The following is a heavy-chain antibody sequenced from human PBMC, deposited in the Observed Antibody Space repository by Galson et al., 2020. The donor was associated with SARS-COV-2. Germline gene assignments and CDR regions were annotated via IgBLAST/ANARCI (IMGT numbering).Heavy chain of an antibody. V-gene: IGHV4-34*01. CDR2: ITHSGAT. Sequence: SETLSLTCAVYGESFSPNYWNWVRLSPGRGLEWIGEITHSGATSYSPSLKSRVTISVDTSKNQFSLNLRSVTAADTAVYYCARARPSRSGFYYYYHMDVWGKGTTVTFSS. CDR3: ARARPSRSGFYYYYHMDV. D-gene: IGHD3-3*01. CDR1: GESFSPNY. J-gene: IGHJ6*03.